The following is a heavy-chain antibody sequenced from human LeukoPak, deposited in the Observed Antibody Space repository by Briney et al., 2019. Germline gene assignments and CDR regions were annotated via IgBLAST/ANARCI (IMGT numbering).Heavy chain of an antibody. V-gene: IGHV3-23*01. J-gene: IGHJ1*01. CDR3: APVFGGVIAGSFQH. CDR2: IGGTGET. CDR1: GFTFSDFA. D-gene: IGHD3-16*02. Sequence: GGSLRLSCAASGFTFSDFAMNWVRQAPGKGLEWVSVIGGTGETHSTDSVKGRFTISRDNSKNTLSLQMNSLRAEDTAVYYCAPVFGGVIAGSFQHWGQGTLVTVSS.